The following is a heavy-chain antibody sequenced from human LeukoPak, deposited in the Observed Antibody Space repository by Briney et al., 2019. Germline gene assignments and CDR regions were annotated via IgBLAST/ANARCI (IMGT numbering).Heavy chain of an antibody. CDR3: ARSLYCSGGSCPHDY. Sequence: NHGASLQISCKGSGYSFTSYWIGCVRQKPGKGLEWMGSSYPGDSDTRYSPSFQGQVTISADKSISTFYLQWSSLKASDTAMYYCARSLYCSGGSCPHDYWGQGTLVTVSS. D-gene: IGHD2-15*01. CDR1: GYSFTSYW. V-gene: IGHV5-51*01. CDR2: SYPGDSDT. J-gene: IGHJ4*02.